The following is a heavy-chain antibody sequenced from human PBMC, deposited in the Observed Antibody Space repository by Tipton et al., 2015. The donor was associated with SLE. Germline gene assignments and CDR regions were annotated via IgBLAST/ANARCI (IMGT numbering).Heavy chain of an antibody. CDR3: ARDQGTAGAFDI. J-gene: IGHJ3*02. Sequence: LRLSCTVSGGSISSYYWNWIRQPPGKGLEWIGYIYYSGSTNYNPSLKSRVTISVDTSKNQFSLKLSSVTAADTAVYYCARDQGTAGAFDIWGQGTMVTVSS. CDR1: GGSISSYY. CDR2: IYYSGST. V-gene: IGHV4-59*01. D-gene: IGHD1-1*01.